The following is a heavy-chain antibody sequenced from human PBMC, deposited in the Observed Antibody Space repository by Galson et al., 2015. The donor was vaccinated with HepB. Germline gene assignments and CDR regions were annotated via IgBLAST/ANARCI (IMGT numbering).Heavy chain of an antibody. CDR3: ARGRSSIQLWLEGLFDY. D-gene: IGHD5-18*01. J-gene: IGHJ4*02. CDR2: ISSSSSYI. V-gene: IGHV3-21*01. Sequence: SLRLSCAASGFTFSSYSMNWVRQAPGKGLEWVSSISSSSSYIYYADSVKGRFTISRDNAKNSLYLQMNSLRAEDTAVYYCARGRSSIQLWLEGLFDYWGQGTLVTVSS. CDR1: GFTFSSYS.